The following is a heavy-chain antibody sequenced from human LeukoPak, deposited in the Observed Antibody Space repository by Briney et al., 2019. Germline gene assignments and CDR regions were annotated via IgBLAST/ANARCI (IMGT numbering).Heavy chain of an antibody. CDR2: ISDSGST. V-gene: IGHV4-59*08. Sequence: PLETLSLTCTVSGGSISSYYWSWVRQFPGKGLEWIGYISDSGSTNYSPSLESRVTISVDTSKNKFFLILSSVTAADTAVYYCARRGGTVVGDTGYHYWYFDNWGQGTLVTVSS. CDR1: GGSISSYY. CDR3: ARRGGTVVGDTGYHYWYFDN. J-gene: IGHJ4*02. D-gene: IGHD5-12*01.